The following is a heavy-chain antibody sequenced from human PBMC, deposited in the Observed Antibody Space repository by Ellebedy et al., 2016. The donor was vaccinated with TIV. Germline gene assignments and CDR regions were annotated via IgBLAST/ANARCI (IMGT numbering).Heavy chain of an antibody. CDR1: GFTFSGYW. Sequence: GGSLRLXXAASGFTFSGYWMSWFRQAPGKGLEWVANIHEDGSEKYYVDSVKGRFIISRDNTKKSLSLQMNSLRAEDTAVYYCARGNGYRESNHNYYFDLWGRGTLVTVSS. J-gene: IGHJ2*01. V-gene: IGHV3-7*04. CDR2: IHEDGSEK. D-gene: IGHD1-26*01. CDR3: ARGNGYRESNHNYYFDL.